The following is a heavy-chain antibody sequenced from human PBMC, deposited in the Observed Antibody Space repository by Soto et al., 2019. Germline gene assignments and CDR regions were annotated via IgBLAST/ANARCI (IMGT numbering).Heavy chain of an antibody. CDR2: ISGSPPNSVTGSVYAT. Sequence: LRLSCAASGFTFSKFAMGWVRQAPGKGMEWVSAISGSPPNSVTGSVYATYDADSVKGRFTISRDNSKNTLYLQMNSLRAEDTAVYYCAKAYTWSDHVAFDYWGQGTLVTVSS. V-gene: IGHV3-23*01. CDR1: GFTFSKFA. CDR3: AKAYTWSDHVAFDY. J-gene: IGHJ4*02. D-gene: IGHD1-1*01.